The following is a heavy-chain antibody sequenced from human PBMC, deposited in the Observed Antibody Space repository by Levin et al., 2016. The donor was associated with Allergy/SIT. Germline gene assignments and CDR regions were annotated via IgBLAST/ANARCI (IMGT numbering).Heavy chain of an antibody. CDR3: TTDGSYGDYFFQFSANFDHYYYYYMDV. J-gene: IGHJ6*03. CDR2: IKSKTDGGTT. V-gene: IGHV3-15*01. D-gene: IGHD4-17*01. Sequence: QAPGKGLEWVGRIKSKTDGGTTDYAAPVKGRFTISRDDSKNTLYLQMNSLKTEDTAVYYCTTDGSYGDYFFQFSANFDHYYYYYMDVWGKGTTVTVSS.